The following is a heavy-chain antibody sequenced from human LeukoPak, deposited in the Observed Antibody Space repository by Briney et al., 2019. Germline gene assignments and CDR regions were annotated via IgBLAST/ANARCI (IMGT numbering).Heavy chain of an antibody. Sequence: SETLFLTCTVSGGSISSYYWSWIRQPPGKGLEWIGYIYYSGSTNYNPSLKSRVTISVDTSKNQFSLKLSSVTTADTAVYYCARHGGYCGGDCYVDYWGQGTLVTVSS. V-gene: IGHV4-59*08. D-gene: IGHD2-21*02. CDR3: ARHGGYCGGDCYVDY. J-gene: IGHJ4*02. CDR1: GGSISSYY. CDR2: IYYSGST.